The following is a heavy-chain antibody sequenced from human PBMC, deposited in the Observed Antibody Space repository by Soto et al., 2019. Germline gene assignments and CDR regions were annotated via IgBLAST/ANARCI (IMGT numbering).Heavy chain of an antibody. V-gene: IGHV3-7*01. J-gene: IGHJ5*02. D-gene: IGHD3-3*01. CDR2: IKQDGSEK. CDR1: GFTFSSYW. CDR3: ARDRVTIFGVVIRLFDP. Sequence: GGSLRLSCAASGFTFSSYWMSWVRQAPGKGLEWVANIKQDGSEKYYVDSVKGRFTISRDNAKNSLYLQMNSLRAEDTAVYYCARDRVTIFGVVIRLFDPWGQGTLVTVSS.